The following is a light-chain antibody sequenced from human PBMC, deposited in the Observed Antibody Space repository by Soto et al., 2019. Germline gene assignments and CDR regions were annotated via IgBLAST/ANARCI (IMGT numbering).Light chain of an antibody. J-gene: IGKJ5*01. CDR2: AAS. CDR1: QGINTF. Sequence: DIQLTQSPCFLSASVGDRVTITCRASQGINTFLAWYQQKAGKAPKLLIYAASTLQSGVPSRFSGSGSGTDFTLTISSLQSEDFATYYCQQLNSYPITFGQGTRLEIK. CDR3: QQLNSYPIT. V-gene: IGKV1-9*01.